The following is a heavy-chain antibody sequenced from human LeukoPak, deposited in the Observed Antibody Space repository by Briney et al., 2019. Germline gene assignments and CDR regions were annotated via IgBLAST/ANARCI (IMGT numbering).Heavy chain of an antibody. V-gene: IGHV3-23*01. CDR1: GFTFSSYA. CDR2: ISGSGGST. D-gene: IGHD3-22*01. Sequence: QAGGSLRLSCAASGFTFSSYAMSWVRQAPGKGLEWVSAISGSGGSTYYTDSVKGRFTISRDNPKNTVFLQMGSLRGEDTAVYYCARCYYDGSGFYYYFDYWGQGTLVTVSS. CDR3: ARCYYDGSGFYYYFDY. J-gene: IGHJ4*02.